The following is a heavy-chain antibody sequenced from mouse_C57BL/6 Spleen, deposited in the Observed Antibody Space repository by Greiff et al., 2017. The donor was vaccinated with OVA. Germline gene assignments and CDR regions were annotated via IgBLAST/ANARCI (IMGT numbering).Heavy chain of an antibody. V-gene: IGHV1-64*01. CDR1: GYTFTSYW. J-gene: IGHJ3*01. CDR3: ARPIYYDYEGFAY. D-gene: IGHD2-4*01. Sequence: QVQLKQPGAELVKPGASVKLSCKASGYTFTSYWMHWVKQRPGQGLEWIGMIHPNSGSTNYNEKFKSKATLTVDKSSSTAYMQLSSLTSEDSAVYYCARPIYYDYEGFAYWGQGTLVTVSA. CDR2: IHPNSGST.